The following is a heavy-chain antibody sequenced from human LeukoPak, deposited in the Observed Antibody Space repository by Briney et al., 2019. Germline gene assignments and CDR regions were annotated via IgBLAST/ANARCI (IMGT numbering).Heavy chain of an antibody. D-gene: IGHD6-19*01. J-gene: IGHJ4*02. CDR1: GFTFSNYA. Sequence: GGSLRLSCAASGFTFSNYAVSWVRQAPGKGLDWVSTIGGSGAKTFYADSVKGRFTISRDNSQNTVHLQMNALGAEDTAVYYCTKDPGLFTRGWDGNFWGQGTQVTVSS. CDR3: TKDPGLFTRGWDGNF. V-gene: IGHV3-23*01. CDR2: IGGSGAKT.